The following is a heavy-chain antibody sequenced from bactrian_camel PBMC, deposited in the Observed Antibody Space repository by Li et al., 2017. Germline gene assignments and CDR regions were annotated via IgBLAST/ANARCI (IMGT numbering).Heavy chain of an antibody. Sequence: HVQLVESGGGSVEAGGSLRLSCATGAAVTRVNCFAWFREIPGREREGVAAMRIGNSFTDYSDSVKGRFTISQDNSKNMAFLEMGDLLPEDTAMYYCARSRFVFRGCDLSTSGYYYGGQGTQVTVS. CDR3: ARSRFVFRGCDLSTSGYYY. J-gene: IGHJ4*01. V-gene: IGHV3S1*01. CDR2: MRIGNSFT. D-gene: IGHD5*01. CDR1: AAVTRVNC.